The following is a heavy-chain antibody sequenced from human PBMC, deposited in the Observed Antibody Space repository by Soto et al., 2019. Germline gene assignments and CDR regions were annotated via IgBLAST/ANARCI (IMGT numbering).Heavy chain of an antibody. Sequence: ASVKVSCKVSGYTLNELSMHWVRQAPGKGLEWMGGFDPEAGETVYAQIFQGRVTMTEDTSTDTANMELNSLTSEDTAVYYCATGGPAGDFDFWGQGTLVTVSS. CDR1: GYTLNELS. V-gene: IGHV1-24*01. CDR2: FDPEAGET. D-gene: IGHD3-10*01. CDR3: ATGGPAGDFDF. J-gene: IGHJ4*02.